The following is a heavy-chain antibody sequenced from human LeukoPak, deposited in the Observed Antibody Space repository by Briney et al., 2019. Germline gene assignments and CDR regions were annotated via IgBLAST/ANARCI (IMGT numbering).Heavy chain of an antibody. J-gene: IGHJ3*02. CDR3: ARVRLAGRDAFDI. CDR1: GGSISSGDYY. CDR2: IYYSGST. D-gene: IGHD3-10*01. V-gene: IGHV4-30-4*08. Sequence: SETLSLTCTVSGGSISSGDYYWSWIRQPPWKGLEWIGYIYYSGSTYYNPSLKSRVTISVDTSKNQFALKLSSVTAADTAVYYCARVRLAGRDAFDIWGQGTMVTVSS.